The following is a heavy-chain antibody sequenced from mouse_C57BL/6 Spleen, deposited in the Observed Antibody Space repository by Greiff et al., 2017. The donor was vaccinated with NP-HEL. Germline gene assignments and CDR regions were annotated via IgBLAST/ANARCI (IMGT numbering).Heavy chain of an antibody. CDR1: GFTFTDYY. CDR3: VKALYDYDQGYYYAMDY. J-gene: IGHJ4*01. V-gene: IGHV7-4*01. Sequence: EVKLVESGGGLVQPGASLRLSCAASGFTFTDYYMSWVRQPPGKAPEWLALISNKANGYTTDYTASVKGRFTISRDNSQNILYRQMNTLRTEDSATYYCVKALYDYDQGYYYAMDYWGQGTSVTVSS. D-gene: IGHD2-4*01. CDR2: ISNKANGYTT.